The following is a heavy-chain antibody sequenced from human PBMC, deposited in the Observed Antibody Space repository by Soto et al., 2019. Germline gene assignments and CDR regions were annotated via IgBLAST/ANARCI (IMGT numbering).Heavy chain of an antibody. Sequence: SETLSLTCAFYGGSFSGYYWSWIRQPPGKGLEWIGYIYYSGSTNYNPSLKSRVTISVDTSKNQFSLKLSSVTAADTAVYYCARDMNWFDPWGQGTLVTVSS. V-gene: IGHV4-59*01. J-gene: IGHJ5*02. CDR1: GGSFSGYY. CDR2: IYYSGST. CDR3: ARDMNWFDP.